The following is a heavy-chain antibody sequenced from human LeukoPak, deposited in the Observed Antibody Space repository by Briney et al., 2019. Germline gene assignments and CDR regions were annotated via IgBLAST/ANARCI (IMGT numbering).Heavy chain of an antibody. J-gene: IGHJ4*02. V-gene: IGHV5-51*01. CDR2: IYPGDSDT. CDR3: ARRMVRGVIMGQFDY. D-gene: IGHD3-10*01. Sequence: NPGESLKISCKGSGYSFTSYWIGWVRQMPGKGLEWMGIIYPGDSDTRYSPSFQGQVTISVDKSISTAYLQWSSLKASDTAMYYCARRMVRGVIMGQFDYWGQGTLVTVSS. CDR1: GYSFTSYW.